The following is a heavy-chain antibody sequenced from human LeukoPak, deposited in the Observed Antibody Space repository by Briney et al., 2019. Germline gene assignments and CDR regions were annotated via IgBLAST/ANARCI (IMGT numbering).Heavy chain of an antibody. CDR3: ARGPTMVRGVILYYFDY. D-gene: IGHD3-10*01. CDR2: IIPIFGTA. J-gene: IGHJ4*02. CDR1: GGTFSSYA. V-gene: IGHV1-69*13. Sequence: TVKVSCKASGGTFSSYAISWVRQAPGQGLEWMGGIIPIFGTANYAQKFQGRVTITADESTSTAYMELSSLRSEDTAVYYCARGPTMVRGVILYYFDYWGQGTLVTVSS.